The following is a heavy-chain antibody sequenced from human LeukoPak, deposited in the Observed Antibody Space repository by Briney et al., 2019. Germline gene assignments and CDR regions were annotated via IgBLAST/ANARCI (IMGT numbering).Heavy chain of an antibody. CDR1: GFTFSSYW. CDR3: ARERDYDILTGLNVNYYYMDV. V-gene: IGHV3-7*01. J-gene: IGHJ6*03. CDR2: IKQDGSEK. D-gene: IGHD3-9*01. Sequence: GWSLRLSCAASGFTFSSYWMSWVRQAPGKGLEWVANIKQDGSEKYYVDSVKGRFTISRDNAKNSLYLQMNSLRAEDTAVYYCARERDYDILTGLNVNYYYMDVWGKGTTVTISS.